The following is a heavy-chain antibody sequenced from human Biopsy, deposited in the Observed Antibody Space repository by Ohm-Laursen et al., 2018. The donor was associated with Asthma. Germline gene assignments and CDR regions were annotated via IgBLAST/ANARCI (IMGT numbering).Heavy chain of an antibody. CDR1: GFTFSSYG. Sequence: SLRLSCAASGFTFSSYGMHWVRQAPGEGLEWVAVISYDGSNKYYADSVKGRFTISRDNSKNTLYLQMNSLRAEDTAVYYCASQSSGPDFWSGYYYFDYWGQGTLVTVSS. CDR3: ASQSSGPDFWSGYYYFDY. J-gene: IGHJ4*02. D-gene: IGHD3-3*01. CDR2: ISYDGSNK. V-gene: IGHV3-30*03.